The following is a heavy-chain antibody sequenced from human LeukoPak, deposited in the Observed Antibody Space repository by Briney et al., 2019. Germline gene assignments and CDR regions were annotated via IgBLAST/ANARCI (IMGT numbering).Heavy chain of an antibody. CDR3: ARVRDNACDY. J-gene: IGHJ4*02. CDR2: LRGDTGDT. D-gene: IGHD2-2*01. V-gene: IGHV1-2*02. Sequence: ASVTVSCKTFGYMVSDYYMHWVRQAPGQGLEWMGWLRGDTGDTDSPQKFKGRVTMTRDTATNTAYMQLSRLTYDDTAMYFCARVRDNACDYWGQGTLVTVSS. CDR1: GYMVSDYY.